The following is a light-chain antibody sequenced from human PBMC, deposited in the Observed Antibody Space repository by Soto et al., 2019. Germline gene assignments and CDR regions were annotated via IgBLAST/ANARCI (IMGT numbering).Light chain of an antibody. J-gene: IGKJ5*01. CDR2: AES. CDR1: KSITKY. V-gene: IGKV1-39*01. CDR3: QESQSNRIT. Sequence: IQLTPSPSSXSESPSERVPIPSRERKSITKYLNWHKKKKGKPXKXXXYAESTLNSGVHPRLGARGSGKDFTITISGLQPEDFQTYHCQESQSNRITFGEGTRLDI.